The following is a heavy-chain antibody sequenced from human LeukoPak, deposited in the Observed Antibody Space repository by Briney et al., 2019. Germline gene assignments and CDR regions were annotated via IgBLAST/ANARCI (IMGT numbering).Heavy chain of an antibody. CDR1: GFTFTSSA. Sequence: ASVKVSCKASGFTFTSSAMQWVRQARGQRLEWIGWIVVGSGNTNYAQKFQERVTITRDMSTSTAYMELSSLRSEDTAVYYCAAGDSSSWSRLRFDPWGQGTLVTVSS. CDR3: AAGDSSSWSRLRFDP. CDR2: IVVGSGNT. J-gene: IGHJ5*02. V-gene: IGHV1-58*02. D-gene: IGHD6-13*01.